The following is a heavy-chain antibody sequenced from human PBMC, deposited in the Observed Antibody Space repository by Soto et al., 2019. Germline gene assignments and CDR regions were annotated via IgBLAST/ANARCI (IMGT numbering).Heavy chain of an antibody. V-gene: IGHV3-30*18. CDR1: GFTFSSYG. Sequence: GSLRLSCAASGFTFSSYGMHWVRQAPGKGLEWVAVISYDGSNKYYADSVKGRFTISRDNSKNTLYLQMNSLRAEDTAVYYCAKKELVDYWGQGTLVTVSS. J-gene: IGHJ4*02. CDR3: AKKELVDY. CDR2: ISYDGSNK. D-gene: IGHD3-10*01.